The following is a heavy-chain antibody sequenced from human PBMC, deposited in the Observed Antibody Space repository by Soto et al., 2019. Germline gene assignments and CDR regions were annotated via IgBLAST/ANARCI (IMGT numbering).Heavy chain of an antibody. J-gene: IGHJ6*02. CDR1: GFTFSSYW. Sequence: LRLSCAASGFTFSSYWMSWVRQAPGKGLEWVANIKQDGSEKNYVDSVKGRFTISRDNAKNSLFLQMNSLTAEDTAVYYCARDQGCSSTSCYFYGMDVWGQGTTVTVSS. CDR3: ARDQGCSSTSCYFYGMDV. D-gene: IGHD2-2*01. CDR2: IKQDGSEK. V-gene: IGHV3-7*01.